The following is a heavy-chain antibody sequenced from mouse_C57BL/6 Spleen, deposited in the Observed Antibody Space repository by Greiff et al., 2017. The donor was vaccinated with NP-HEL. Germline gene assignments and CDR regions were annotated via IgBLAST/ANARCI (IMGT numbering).Heavy chain of an antibody. CDR3: ARKGLGKDY. D-gene: IGHD4-1*01. V-gene: IGHV1-64*01. CDR1: GYTFTSYW. CDR2: IHPYSGST. Sequence: QVQLQQPGAELVKPGASVKLSCKASGYTFTSYWMHWVKQRPGQGLEWIGMIHPYSGSTNYNEKFKSKATLTVDTSSSTAYMQLSSLTSEDAAVYDCARKGLGKDYWGKGTTLTVSS. J-gene: IGHJ2*01.